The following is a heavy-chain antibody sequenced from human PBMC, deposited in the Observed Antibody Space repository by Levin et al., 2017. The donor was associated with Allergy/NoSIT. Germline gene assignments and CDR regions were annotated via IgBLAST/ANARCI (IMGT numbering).Heavy chain of an antibody. Sequence: ESLKISCTVSGGSISSYYWSWIRQPPGKGLEWIGYIYYSGSTNYNPSLKSRVTISVDTSKNQFSLKLSSVTAADTAVYYCASGLGAAFDSWGQGTMVTVSS. CDR2: IYYSGST. CDR3: ASGLGAAFDS. V-gene: IGHV4-59*01. J-gene: IGHJ3*02. D-gene: IGHD4/OR15-4a*01. CDR1: GGSISSYY.